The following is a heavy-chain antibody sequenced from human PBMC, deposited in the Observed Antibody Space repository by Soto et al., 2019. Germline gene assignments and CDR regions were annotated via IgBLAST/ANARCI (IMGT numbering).Heavy chain of an antibody. CDR3: ATSVNSAMAFDY. J-gene: IGHJ4*02. CDR2: INPNGGVT. CDR1: GYTFTHYY. D-gene: IGHD5-18*01. V-gene: IGHV1-46*01. Sequence: QVQLVQSGAEVRKPGASVKVSCKASGYTFTHYYIHWVRQAPGQGLEWMGIINPNGGVTTYAQKFRAGFTRTRDKSTSTVYMEMSSLRSEDSAVYYCATSVNSAMAFDYWGQGTLVTVSS.